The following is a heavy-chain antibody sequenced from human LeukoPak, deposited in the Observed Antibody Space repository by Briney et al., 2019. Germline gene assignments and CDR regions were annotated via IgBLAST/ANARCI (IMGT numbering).Heavy chain of an antibody. J-gene: IGHJ4*02. CDR2: FDPEDGET. CDR1: GYTLTELS. D-gene: IGHD6-19*01. Sequence: GASVKVSCKVSGYTLTELSMHWVRQAPGKGLEWMGGFDPEDGETIYAQKFQGRVTMTEDTSTDTAYMELSSLRSEDTAVYYCATGSSSGWHTTTYYFDCWGEGTLVTVSS. CDR3: ATGSSSGWHTTTYYFDC. V-gene: IGHV1-24*01.